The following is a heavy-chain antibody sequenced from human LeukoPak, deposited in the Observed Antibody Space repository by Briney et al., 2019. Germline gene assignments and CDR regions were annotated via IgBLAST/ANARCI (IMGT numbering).Heavy chain of an antibody. V-gene: IGHV3-7*01. Sequence: PGGSLRLSCAASGFMFRSFEMYWVRQAPGKGLEWVATITLDGSEKYYVDSVEGRFTISRGNAKNSLYLQMNNLRVEDTAVYYCARSQSTLTTWSMDYWGQGTLVTVSS. CDR2: ITLDGSEK. J-gene: IGHJ4*02. CDR1: GFMFRSFE. D-gene: IGHD4-17*01. CDR3: ARSQSTLTTWSMDY.